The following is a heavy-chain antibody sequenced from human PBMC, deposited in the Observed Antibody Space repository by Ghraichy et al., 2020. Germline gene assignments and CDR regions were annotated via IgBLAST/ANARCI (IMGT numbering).Heavy chain of an antibody. CDR3: AKDLSGGWSNDY. Sequence: GGSLRLSCAASGFRFSGNGMHWVRQAPGKGLEWVAFIQNDASYKFYAESVKGRFTVSRDNSKNTLSLQMNTLRDEDTALYYCAKDLSGGWSNDYWGQGTLVTVSS. CDR1: GFRFSGNG. CDR2: IQNDASYK. V-gene: IGHV3-30*02. D-gene: IGHD6-19*01. J-gene: IGHJ4*02.